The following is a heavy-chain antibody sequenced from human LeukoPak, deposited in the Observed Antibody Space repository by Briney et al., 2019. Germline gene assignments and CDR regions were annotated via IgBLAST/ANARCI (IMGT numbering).Heavy chain of an antibody. CDR1: GFTFDDYV. V-gene: IGHV3-49*04. CDR3: TGDSYYN. J-gene: IGHJ4*02. D-gene: IGHD1-26*01. Sequence: GGSLRLSCTASGFTFDDYVMSWVRQAPGKGLEWVGFIRSKGYGGTAEYAASVKGRFTISRDDSKSIAYLQMNSLKTEDTAVYYCTGDSYYNWGQGTLVTVSS. CDR2: IRSKGYGGTA.